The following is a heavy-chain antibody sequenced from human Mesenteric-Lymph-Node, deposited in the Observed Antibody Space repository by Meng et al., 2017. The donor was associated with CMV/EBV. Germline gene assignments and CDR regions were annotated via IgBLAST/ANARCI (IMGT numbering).Heavy chain of an antibody. D-gene: IGHD7-27*01. CDR3: ARGGAGDPHIDY. V-gene: IGHV3-21*01. CDR2: ISSSSSYI. J-gene: IGHJ4*02. CDR1: GFTFSSYS. Sequence: GESLKISCAASGFTFSSYSMNWVRQAPGKGLEWVSSISSSSSYIYYADSVKGRFTISRDNAKNSLYLQMNSLRAEDTAVYYCARGGAGDPHIDYWGQGTLVTVS.